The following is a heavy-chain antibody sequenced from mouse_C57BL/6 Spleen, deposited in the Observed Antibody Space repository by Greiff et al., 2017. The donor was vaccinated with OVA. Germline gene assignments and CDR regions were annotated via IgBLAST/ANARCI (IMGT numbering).Heavy chain of an antibody. J-gene: IGHJ4*01. CDR1: GYTFTSYW. CDR3: ARGRDYYGSSSHAMDY. Sequence: QVQLQQPGAELVKPGASVKMSCKASGYTFTSYWITWVKQRPGQGLEWIGDIYPGSGSTNYNEKFKSKATLTVDTSSSTAYMQLSSLTSEDSAVYYCARGRDYYGSSSHAMDYWGQGTSVTVSS. CDR2: IYPGSGST. D-gene: IGHD1-1*01. V-gene: IGHV1-55*01.